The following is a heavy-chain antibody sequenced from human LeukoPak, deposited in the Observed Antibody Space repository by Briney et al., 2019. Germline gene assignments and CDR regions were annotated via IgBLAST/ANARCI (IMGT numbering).Heavy chain of an antibody. Sequence: SETLSLTCTVSGGSISSYYWSWIRQPPGKGLEWIGYIYYSGSTNYNPSLKSRVTISVDMSKNQFSLKLSSVTAADTAVYYCARLEGDFEYYFDYWGQGTLVTVSS. CDR2: IYYSGST. D-gene: IGHD2-21*02. CDR3: ARLEGDFEYYFDY. J-gene: IGHJ4*02. V-gene: IGHV4-59*08. CDR1: GGSISSYY.